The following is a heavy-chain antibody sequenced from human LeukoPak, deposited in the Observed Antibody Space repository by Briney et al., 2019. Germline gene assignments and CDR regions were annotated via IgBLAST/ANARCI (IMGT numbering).Heavy chain of an antibody. Sequence: SETLSLTCSVSGGSISSSSDYWGWVRQPPGKGLEWIGSIYHSETTYYNPSLKSRVIISVDTSKDQFSLKLNSVTAADTAVYYCGRPNPDSSGYYGSFDPWGQGILVTVSS. CDR3: GRPNPDSSGYYGSFDP. D-gene: IGHD3-22*01. J-gene: IGHJ5*02. V-gene: IGHV4-39*01. CDR2: IYHSETT. CDR1: GGSISSSSDY.